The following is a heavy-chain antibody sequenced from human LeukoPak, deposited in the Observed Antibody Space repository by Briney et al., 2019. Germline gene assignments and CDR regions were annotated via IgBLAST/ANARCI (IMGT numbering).Heavy chain of an antibody. CDR3: ARDRGYSYGSSRYYGMDV. V-gene: IGHV1-18*01. D-gene: IGHD5-18*01. CDR1: GYTFTSYG. Sequence: ASVKVPCKASGYTFTSYGISWVRQAPGQGLEWMGWISAYNGNTNYAQKLQGRVTMTTDTSTSTAYMELRSLRSDDTAVYYCARDRGYSYGSSRYYGMDVWGQGTTVTVSS. J-gene: IGHJ6*02. CDR2: ISAYNGNT.